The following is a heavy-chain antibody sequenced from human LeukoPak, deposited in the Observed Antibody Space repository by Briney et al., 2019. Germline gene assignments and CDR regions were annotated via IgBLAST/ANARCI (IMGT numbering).Heavy chain of an antibody. Sequence: GGSLRLSCAASGFTFSSYVMSWVRQAPGKGLEWASVISGSGDSTYYADSVKGRFTISRDNSKNTLYLQMDSLRAEDTAVYYCARGDRNSGWSVWGQGTLVTVSS. CDR2: ISGSGDST. CDR1: GFTFSSYV. V-gene: IGHV3-23*01. J-gene: IGHJ4*02. CDR3: ARGDRNSGWSV. D-gene: IGHD5-12*01.